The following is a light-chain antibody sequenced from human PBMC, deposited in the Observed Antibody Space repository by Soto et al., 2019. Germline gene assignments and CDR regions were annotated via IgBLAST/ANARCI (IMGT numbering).Light chain of an antibody. V-gene: IGKV3-15*01. CDR1: QSVAKK. Sequence: EVVMTQSPASLSVSPGERATLSCRASQSVAKKLAWYQQKPGQAPRLLFYGASNRATGVPARFGGSGSGTESTLTISSLQSEDFAVYSCQQYDNWPPTFGGGTKVDIK. CDR3: QQYDNWPPT. CDR2: GAS. J-gene: IGKJ4*01.